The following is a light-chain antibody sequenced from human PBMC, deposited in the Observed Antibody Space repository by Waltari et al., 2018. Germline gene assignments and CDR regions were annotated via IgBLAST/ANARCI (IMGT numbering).Light chain of an antibody. V-gene: IGKV3-11*01. J-gene: IGKJ4*01. CDR3: QQRSNFLT. CDR2: DAS. Sequence: EIVLTQSPATLSLSPGERATLSCRASQSVSRYLAWYQQTPGQAPRLLIYDASNRATGIPARFSGSGSGTDFTLTISSLEPEDFAVYYCQQRSNFLTFGGGTKVEIK. CDR1: QSVSRY.